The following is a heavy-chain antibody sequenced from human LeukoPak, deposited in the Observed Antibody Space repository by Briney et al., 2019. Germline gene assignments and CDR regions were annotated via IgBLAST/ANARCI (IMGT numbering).Heavy chain of an antibody. D-gene: IGHD3-22*01. Sequence: GGSLRLSCAASGFAFSSYAMSWVRQAPGKGLEWVSTISGSAISTYYADSVKGRFTISRDNSKNTLYLQMNSLRVEDTAVYYCARSYDSSGYYHFDYWGQGTLVTVSS. J-gene: IGHJ4*02. CDR2: ISGSAIST. CDR3: ARSYDSSGYYHFDY. V-gene: IGHV3-23*01. CDR1: GFAFSSYA.